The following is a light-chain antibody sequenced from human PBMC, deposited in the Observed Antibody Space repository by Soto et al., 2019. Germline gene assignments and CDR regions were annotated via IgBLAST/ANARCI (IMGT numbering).Light chain of an antibody. CDR2: AAS. J-gene: IGKJ1*01. CDR1: QSISSY. CDR3: QQYNDNWT. Sequence: DIQMTQSPSSLSASVGDRVTITCRASQSISSYLNWYQQKPGKAPKLLIYAASSLQSGVPSRFSGSRSGTEFTLAISSLQPDDSATYYCQQYNDNWTFGQGTKV. V-gene: IGKV1-39*01.